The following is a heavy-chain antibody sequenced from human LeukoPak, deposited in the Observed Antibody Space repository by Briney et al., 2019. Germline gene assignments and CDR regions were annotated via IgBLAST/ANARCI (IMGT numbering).Heavy chain of an antibody. CDR1: GFTFSSYS. CDR2: ISSSSSYI. V-gene: IGHV3-21*01. Sequence: GGSLRLSCAVSGFTFSSYSMNWVRQAPGKGLEWVSSISSSSSYIYYADSVKGRFTISRDNAKNSLYLQMNSLRAEDTAVYYCARGPYSSSLVGVGYCSGGSCVYFDYWGQGTLVTVSS. J-gene: IGHJ4*02. CDR3: ARGPYSSSLVGVGYCSGGSCVYFDY. D-gene: IGHD2-15*01.